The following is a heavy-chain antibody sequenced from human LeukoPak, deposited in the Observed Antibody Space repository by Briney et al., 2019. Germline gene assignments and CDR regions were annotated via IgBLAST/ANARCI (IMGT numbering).Heavy chain of an antibody. CDR1: GYTFTGYY. CDR3: ARDLDYGEKSEDY. V-gene: IGHV1-2*02. J-gene: IGHJ4*02. Sequence: ASVKVSCKASGYTFTGYYMHWVRQAPGQGLEWMGWINPNSGGTNNAQKFQGRVTLTRDTSTSTVYMELSSLRSEDTAVYYCARDLDYGEKSEDYWGQGTLVTVSS. CDR2: INPNSGGT. D-gene: IGHD4/OR15-4a*01.